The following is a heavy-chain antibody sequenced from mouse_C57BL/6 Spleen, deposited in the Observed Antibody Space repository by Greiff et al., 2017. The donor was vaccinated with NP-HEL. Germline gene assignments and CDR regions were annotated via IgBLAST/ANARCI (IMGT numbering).Heavy chain of an antibody. D-gene: IGHD1-1*01. Sequence: EVNVVESGGGLVKPGGSLKLSCAASGFTFSSYAMSWVRQTPEKRLEWVATISDGGSYTYYPDNVKGRFTISRDNAKNNLYLQMSHLKSEDTAMYYCARDGEGGSPYYAMDYWGQGTSVTVSS. CDR3: ARDGEGGSPYYAMDY. J-gene: IGHJ4*01. V-gene: IGHV5-4*01. CDR1: GFTFSSYA. CDR2: ISDGGSYT.